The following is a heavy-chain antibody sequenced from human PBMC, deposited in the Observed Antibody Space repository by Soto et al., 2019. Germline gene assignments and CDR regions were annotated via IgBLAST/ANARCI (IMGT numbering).Heavy chain of an antibody. V-gene: IGHV1-69*13. Sequence: SVKVSCKASGGTFSSYAISWVRQAPGQGLEWMGGIIPIFGTANYAQKFQGRVTITADESTSTAYMELSSLRSEDTAVYYCARYCSGGSCYWYFDYWGQGTLVTVSS. J-gene: IGHJ4*02. CDR1: GGTFSSYA. D-gene: IGHD2-15*01. CDR3: ARYCSGGSCYWYFDY. CDR2: IIPIFGTA.